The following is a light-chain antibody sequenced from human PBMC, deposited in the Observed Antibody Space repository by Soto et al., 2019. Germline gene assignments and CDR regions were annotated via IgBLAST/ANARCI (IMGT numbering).Light chain of an antibody. J-gene: IGLJ2*01. Sequence: QSALTQAPSASASPGQSVTISCTGTSSDIGGYNYVSWYQQHPGKAPKLMIYEVSRRPSGVPDRFSGSTSGNTASLTVSGLQAEDEADYYCSSYAGSNSYVVFGGGTKLTVL. CDR3: SSYAGSNSYVV. V-gene: IGLV2-8*01. CDR1: SSDIGGYNY. CDR2: EVS.